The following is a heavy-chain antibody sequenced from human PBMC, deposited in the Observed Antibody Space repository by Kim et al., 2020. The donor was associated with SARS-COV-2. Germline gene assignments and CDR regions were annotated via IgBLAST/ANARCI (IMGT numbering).Heavy chain of an antibody. CDR1: GGSISSYY. Sequence: SETLSLTCTVSGGSISSYYWSWIRQPPGKGLEWIGYIYYSGSTNYNPSLKSRVTISVDTSKNQFSLKLSSVTAADTAVYYCARGPYDYVWGSINTGVWFDPWGQGTLVTVSS. V-gene: IGHV4-59*01. CDR2: IYYSGST. J-gene: IGHJ5*02. CDR3: ARGPYDYVWGSINTGVWFDP. D-gene: IGHD3-16*01.